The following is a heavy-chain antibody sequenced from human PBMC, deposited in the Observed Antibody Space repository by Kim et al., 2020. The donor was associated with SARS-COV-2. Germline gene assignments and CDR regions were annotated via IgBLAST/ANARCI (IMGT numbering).Heavy chain of an antibody. V-gene: IGHV1-18*04. CDR2: HRPHHGDT. Sequence: ASVKVSCKASGYQLTSFGMTWVRQAPGQGFEWLGWHRPHHGDTKYGQKFKGRVTMTEDPSTSTVYMELRGLTPDDTAVYYCTRHQEGYFGEIWGQGTLVTVSS. J-gene: IGHJ4*02. D-gene: IGHD3-10*01. CDR1: GYQLTSFG. CDR3: TRHQEGYFGEI.